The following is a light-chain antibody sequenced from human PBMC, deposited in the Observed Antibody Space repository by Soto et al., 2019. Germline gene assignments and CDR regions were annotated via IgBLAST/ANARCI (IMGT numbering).Light chain of an antibody. CDR1: QSVLYSSSNKNY. J-gene: IGKJ1*01. CDR3: QQYYSPPWT. V-gene: IGKV4-1*01. CDR2: WAS. Sequence: DIVMTQSPDSLAVSLCERANINCKSSQSVLYSSSNKNYLAWYQPKQGQPPVLLIDWASARDSGVPDRFSGSWYGTDFTLTISSLQAEYVAVYYCQQYYSPPWTFGQGTKVEIK.